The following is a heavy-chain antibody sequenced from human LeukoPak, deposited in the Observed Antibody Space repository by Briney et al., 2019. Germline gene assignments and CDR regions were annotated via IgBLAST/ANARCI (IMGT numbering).Heavy chain of an antibody. D-gene: IGHD4-23*01. CDR1: GGSFSGYY. CDR2: INYSGST. CDR3: ATGVRYGGTRTNWYFDL. J-gene: IGHJ2*01. V-gene: IGHV4-34*01. Sequence: SETLSLTCAAYGGSFSGYYWSWIRQPPGKGLEWIGEINYSGSTNYNPSLKSRVTVSVDTSKNQFSLKLSSLTAAEPAVFYLATGVRYGGTRTNWYFDLWGRGTLVTVSS.